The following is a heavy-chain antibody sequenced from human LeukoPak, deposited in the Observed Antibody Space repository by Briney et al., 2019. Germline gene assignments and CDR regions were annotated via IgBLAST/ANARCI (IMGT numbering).Heavy chain of an antibody. V-gene: IGHV3-30*18. D-gene: IGHD3-10*01. CDR2: ISYDGSNK. CDR3: AKPRDRLLWFGELPY. J-gene: IGHJ4*02. Sequence: PGRSLRLSCAASGFTFSSYGMHWVRQAPGKGLEWVAVISYDGSNKYYADSVKGRFTISRDNSKNTLYLQMNSLRAEDTAVYYCAKPRDRLLWFGELPYWGQGTLVTVSS. CDR1: GFTFSSYG.